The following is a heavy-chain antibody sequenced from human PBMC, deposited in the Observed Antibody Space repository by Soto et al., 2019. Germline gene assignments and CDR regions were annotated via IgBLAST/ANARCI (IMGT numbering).Heavy chain of an antibody. Sequence: GGSPRLSCAASGFTFSSYAMSWVRQAPGKGLEWVSAISGSGGSTYYADSVKGRFTISRDNSKNTLYLQMNSLRAEDTAVYYCAKGQTPPYDFWSGSFDYWGQGTLVTVSS. V-gene: IGHV3-23*01. CDR2: ISGSGGST. D-gene: IGHD3-3*01. CDR3: AKGQTPPYDFWSGSFDY. CDR1: GFTFSSYA. J-gene: IGHJ4*02.